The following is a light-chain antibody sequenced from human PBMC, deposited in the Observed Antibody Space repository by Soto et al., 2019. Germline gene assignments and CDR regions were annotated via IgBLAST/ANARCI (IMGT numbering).Light chain of an antibody. CDR2: WAS. V-gene: IGKV4-1*01. J-gene: IGKJ4*01. Sequence: DIVMTQSPDSLAVSLGERATINCKSSQSVLYNSNNKNYLSWYQQKPGQPPKLLISWASTRESGVPDRFSASGSGTDFTLTISSLQVEDVAVYYCQQYYTTLALTFGGGTKVEIK. CDR3: QQYYTTLALT. CDR1: QSVLYNSNNKNY.